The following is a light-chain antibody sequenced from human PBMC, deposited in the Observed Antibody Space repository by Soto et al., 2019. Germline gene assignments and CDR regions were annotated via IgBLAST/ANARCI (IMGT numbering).Light chain of an antibody. CDR3: SSYSRTSTHVV. CDR1: SNDIAGYTY. CDR2: EVS. J-gene: IGLJ2*01. Sequence: QSALTQPASVSGSPGQSITISCTGTSNDIAGYTYVSWYQQHPGKAPKVMIYEVSNRPSGVSNRFSGSKSGNTASLTISGLQAEDDADYYYSSYSRTSTHVVFGGGTKLTVL. V-gene: IGLV2-14*01.